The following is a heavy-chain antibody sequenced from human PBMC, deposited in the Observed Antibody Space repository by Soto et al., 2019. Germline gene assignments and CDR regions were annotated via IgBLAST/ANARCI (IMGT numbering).Heavy chain of an antibody. Sequence: QVQLQESGPGLVKPSQTLSLTCTVSGGSISSGGYYWSWIRQHPGKGLEWIGYIYYSGSTYYNPXXXXXXXXXVXXXXXXXXXXXXXXXAAXXXXXXCARTPDHWGQGTLVTVSS. J-gene: IGHJ4*02. CDR1: GGSISSGGYY. CDR2: IYYSGST. D-gene: IGHD1-7*01. CDR3: ARTPDH. V-gene: IGHV4-31*01.